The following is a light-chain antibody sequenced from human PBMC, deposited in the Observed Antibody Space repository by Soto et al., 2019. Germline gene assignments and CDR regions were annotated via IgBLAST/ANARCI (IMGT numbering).Light chain of an antibody. CDR2: EGS. CDR3: CSYAGSSTYG. V-gene: IGLV2-23*01. CDR1: ISDVGSYNL. J-gene: IGLJ1*01. Sequence: SILSPPPSVPGSPGQSVTISCTGTISDVGSYNLVSWYQQHPGKAPKLMIYEGSKRPSGVSNRFSGSKYGNTASLTISGLQAQDEADYYWCSYAGSSTYGFGTGTKVAV.